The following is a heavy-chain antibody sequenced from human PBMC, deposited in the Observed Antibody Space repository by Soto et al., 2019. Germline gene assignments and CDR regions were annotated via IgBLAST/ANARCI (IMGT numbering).Heavy chain of an antibody. CDR3: ARLFDYDFWSGSDNAFDI. Sequence: GGSLRLSWAASGFTFSGDAMSWVRQAPGKGLEWVSTISSSSSYIYYADSVKGRFTISRDNAKNSLYLQMNSLRAEDTAVYYCARLFDYDFWSGSDNAFDIWGQGTMVTVSS. D-gene: IGHD3-3*01. CDR1: GFTFSGDA. J-gene: IGHJ3*02. CDR2: ISSSSSYI. V-gene: IGHV3-21*01.